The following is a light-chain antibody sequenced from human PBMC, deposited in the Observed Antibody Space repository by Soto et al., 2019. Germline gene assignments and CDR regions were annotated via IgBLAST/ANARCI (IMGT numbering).Light chain of an antibody. CDR3: SSSAGTKNMV. CDR1: PSDVGASNY. V-gene: IGLV2-8*01. Sequence: QSALTQPPSASGSPGQSVTISCTGTPSDVGASNYVSWYQQQPGKAPKLMISEVSKRPSGVPDRFAGSKSGNTASLTVSGLQAEDEADYYCSSSAGTKNMVFGAGTKVTVL. CDR2: EVS. J-gene: IGLJ1*01.